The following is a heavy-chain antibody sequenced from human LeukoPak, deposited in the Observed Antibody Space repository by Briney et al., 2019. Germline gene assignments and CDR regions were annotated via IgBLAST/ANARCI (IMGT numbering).Heavy chain of an antibody. Sequence: PSETLSLTCAVSGGSISSSNWWSWVRQPPGKGLEWIGEIYHSGSTNYNPSLKSRVTISVGKSKNQFSLKLSSVTAADTAVYYCAGGSGYYYVNYWGQGTLVTVSS. CDR1: GGSISSSNW. CDR3: AGGSGYYYVNY. CDR2: IYHSGST. D-gene: IGHD3-22*01. V-gene: IGHV4-4*02. J-gene: IGHJ4*02.